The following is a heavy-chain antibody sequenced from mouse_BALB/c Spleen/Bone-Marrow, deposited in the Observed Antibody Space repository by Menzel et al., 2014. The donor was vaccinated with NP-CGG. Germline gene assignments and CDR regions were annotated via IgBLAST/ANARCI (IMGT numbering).Heavy chain of an antibody. V-gene: IGHV14-3*02. J-gene: IGHJ2*01. Sequence: VQLKQSGAELVKPGASVKLSCTASGFNIKDTYMHSVKQRPEQGLEWIGRIDPANGNTKYDPKFQGKATITAVTSSNTAYLQLSSLTSEDTAVYYCARYRLGTYFDYWGQGTTLTVSS. CDR1: GFNIKDTY. CDR3: ARYRLGTYFDY. D-gene: IGHD2-14*01. CDR2: IDPANGNT.